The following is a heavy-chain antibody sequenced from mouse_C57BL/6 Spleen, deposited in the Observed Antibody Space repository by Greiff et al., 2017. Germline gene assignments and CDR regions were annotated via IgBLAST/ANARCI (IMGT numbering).Heavy chain of an antibody. Sequence: EVQGVESGGGLVKPGGSLKLSCAASGFTFSSYAMSWVRQTPVKRLEWVATISDGASYTYYPDNVKGRFIISRDKAKNNLYLQMSHLKSEDTAMYYCARAMYYGSSPLAMDYWGQGTSVTVSS. D-gene: IGHD1-1*01. CDR3: ARAMYYGSSPLAMDY. CDR1: GFTFSSYA. J-gene: IGHJ4*01. V-gene: IGHV5-4*01. CDR2: ISDGASYT.